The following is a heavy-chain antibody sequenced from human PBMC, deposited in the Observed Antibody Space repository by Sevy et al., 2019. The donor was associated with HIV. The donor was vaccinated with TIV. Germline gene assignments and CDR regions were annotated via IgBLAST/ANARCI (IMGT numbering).Heavy chain of an antibody. D-gene: IGHD1-1*01. CDR3: ACGTGTSDFDH. CDR2: IKSKTDSGTR. J-gene: IGHJ4*02. CDR1: GFTFSDAW. Sequence: GGSLRLSCATSGFTFSDAWMNWVRQAPGKGLEWVARIKSKTDSGTRDFAAPVNGRFSISRDDSKNTVYLQMTSLKDEDTGVYFCACGTGTSDFDHWGQGTLVTVSS. V-gene: IGHV3-15*01.